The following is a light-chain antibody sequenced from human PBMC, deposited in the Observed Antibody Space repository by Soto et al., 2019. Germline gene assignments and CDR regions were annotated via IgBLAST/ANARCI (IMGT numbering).Light chain of an antibody. CDR3: QSYDISLSVSVV. Sequence: QSVLTQPRSVSGAPGQRVTISCTGSSSNIGAGYDVQWYQQLPGAAPRLLIFGNTNRPSGVPDRFSGSRSGTSASLAISGLQAEDEADYYCQSYDISLSVSVVFGGGTKVTVL. V-gene: IGLV1-40*01. J-gene: IGLJ2*01. CDR1: SSNIGAGYD. CDR2: GNT.